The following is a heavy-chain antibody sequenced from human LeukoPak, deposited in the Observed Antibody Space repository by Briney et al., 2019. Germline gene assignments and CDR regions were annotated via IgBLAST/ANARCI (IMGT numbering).Heavy chain of an antibody. CDR1: GFTFTPYE. Sequence: PGGSLRLSCAASGFTFTPYEMNWVSQAPGKWLEWVSYMSNGGKTTYYADSAKGRFTISRDNAKNSLYLQMNSLRAEDTAVYYCARTRRFTMIVVVGDVFDIWGQGTLVTVSS. D-gene: IGHD3-22*01. CDR2: MSNGGKTT. J-gene: IGHJ3*02. V-gene: IGHV3-48*03. CDR3: ARTRRFTMIVVVGDVFDI.